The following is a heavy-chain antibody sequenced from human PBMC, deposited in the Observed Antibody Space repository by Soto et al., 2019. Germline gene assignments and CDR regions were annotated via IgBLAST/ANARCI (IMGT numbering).Heavy chain of an antibody. CDR2: IYHSGAT. CDR3: AREMSYYFDS. Sequence: QVQLQESGSGLVKPSQTLVLTCTVSGDSISRDGYSWSWLRQPPGKGLEWIGYIYHSGATSYNPSVKSGVTTSVEKSKNQLSLRLASVTAADTAVYYCAREMSYYFDSWGHGTLVTVSS. CDR1: GDSISRDGYS. J-gene: IGHJ4*01. V-gene: IGHV4-30-2*01.